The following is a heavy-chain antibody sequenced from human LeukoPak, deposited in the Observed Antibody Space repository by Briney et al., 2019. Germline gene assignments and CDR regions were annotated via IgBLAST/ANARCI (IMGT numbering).Heavy chain of an antibody. J-gene: IGHJ4*02. D-gene: IGHD5-24*01. CDR3: ARGWLQSGFDY. CDR2: TYYSSSWYT. V-gene: IGHV6-1*01. CDR1: GDSVSSNIG. Sequence: SQTLSLTCAISGDSVSSNIGWNWIRQSPARGLERLGRTYYSSSWYTDYAKSLKSRITINPDTFKNQFSLHLDSVTPEDTAVYYCARGWLQSGFDYWGQGTLVTVSS.